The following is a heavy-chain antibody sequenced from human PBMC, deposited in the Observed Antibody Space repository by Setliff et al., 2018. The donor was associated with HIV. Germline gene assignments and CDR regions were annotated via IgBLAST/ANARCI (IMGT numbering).Heavy chain of an antibody. CDR2: IKEDGSET. J-gene: IGHJ4*02. D-gene: IGHD3-16*01. V-gene: IGHV3-7*01. Sequence: LSCAASGFTFSDYWMSWVRQAPGKGLEWVANIKEDGSETYYVDSVEGRFTISRDNAKNSLYLQMNSLSAEDTAVYYCARDRIESALNYWGQGNAGHRLL. CDR3: ARDRIESALNY. CDR1: GFTFSDYW.